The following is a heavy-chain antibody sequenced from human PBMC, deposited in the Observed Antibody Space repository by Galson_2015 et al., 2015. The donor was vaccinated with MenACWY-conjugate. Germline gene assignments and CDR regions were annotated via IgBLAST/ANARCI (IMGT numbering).Heavy chain of an antibody. D-gene: IGHD5-24*01. J-gene: IGHJ5*02. V-gene: IGHV3-74*01. CDR2: ISPDGSVT. Sequence: SLRLSCAASGFTFNQYWMHWVRQAPGKGLVWVSRISPDGSVTNYADSVKGRFTLSRDNAKNTLYLQMNSLRGDDTAVYYCTRGNDGYRRFDPSGPPPLVTVSS. CDR3: TRGNDGYRRFDP. CDR1: GFTFNQYW.